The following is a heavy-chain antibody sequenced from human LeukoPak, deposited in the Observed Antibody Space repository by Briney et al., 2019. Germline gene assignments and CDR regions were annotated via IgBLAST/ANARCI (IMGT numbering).Heavy chain of an antibody. CDR2: ISWNSGSI. CDR1: GFTFDDYA. CDR3: AKRSKYYYYMDV. J-gene: IGHJ6*03. V-gene: IGHV3-9*01. Sequence: GRSLRLSCAASGFTFDDYAMHWVRQAPGKGLEWVSGISWNSGSIGCADSVKGRFTISRDNAKNSLYLQMNSLRAEDTALYYCAKRSKYYYYMDVWGKGTTVTVSS.